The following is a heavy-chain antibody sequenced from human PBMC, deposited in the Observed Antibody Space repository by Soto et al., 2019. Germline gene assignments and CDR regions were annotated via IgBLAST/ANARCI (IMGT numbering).Heavy chain of an antibody. CDR1: GFTFSNAW. V-gene: IGHV3-15*01. CDR3: IGTYSGSSMRFDY. D-gene: IGHD5-12*01. J-gene: IGHJ4*02. CDR2: VKSKTDGGTI. Sequence: EVQLVESGGGLVKPGGFLRRYCAASGFTFSNAWMTWVRQARGKGLEWVGRVKSKTDGGTIDYAAPVKDRFTISRDDSKNTLYLQMNSLKTEDTAVYYCIGTYSGSSMRFDYWGQGTLVTVSS.